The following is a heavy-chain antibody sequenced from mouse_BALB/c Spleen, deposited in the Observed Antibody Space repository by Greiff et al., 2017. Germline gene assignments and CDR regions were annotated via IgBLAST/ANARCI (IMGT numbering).Heavy chain of an antibody. D-gene: IGHD4-1*01. J-gene: IGHJ2*01. CDR2: IWAGGST. CDR1: GFSLTSYG. V-gene: IGHV2-9*02. Sequence: VKLMESGPGLVAPSQSLSITCTVSGFSLTSYGVHWVRQPPGKGLEWLGVIWAGGSTNYNSALMSRLSISKDNSKSQVFLKMNSLQTDDTAMYYCARELGREYYFDYWGQGTTLTVSS. CDR3: ARELGREYYFDY.